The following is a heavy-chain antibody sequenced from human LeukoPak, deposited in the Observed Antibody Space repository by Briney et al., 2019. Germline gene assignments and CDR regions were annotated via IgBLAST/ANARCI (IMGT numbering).Heavy chain of an antibody. CDR1: GDSFSSNSAA. Sequence: SQTLSLTCAISGDSFSSNSAAWNWIRQSPSRGLEWLGSTYYRSKWYNDYAVSAKSRITINPDTSKNQFSLQLNSVTPEDTAVYYCAKSGYYSEVINWFDPWGQGTLVTVSS. CDR3: AKSGYYSEVINWFDP. D-gene: IGHD3-3*01. CDR2: TYYRSKWYN. V-gene: IGHV6-1*01. J-gene: IGHJ5*02.